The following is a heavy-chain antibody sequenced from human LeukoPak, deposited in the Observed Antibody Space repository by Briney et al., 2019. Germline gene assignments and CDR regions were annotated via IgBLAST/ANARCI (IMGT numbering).Heavy chain of an antibody. J-gene: IGHJ4*02. CDR1: GFTFNSYA. V-gene: IGHV3-30-3*01. CDR2: ISYDGSNK. CDR3: ARGIEWLEPLDY. D-gene: IGHD5-12*01. Sequence: PGGSLRLSCAASGFTFNSYAMHWVRQAPGKGLEWVAVISYDGSNKYYADSVKGRFTISRDNSKNTLYLQMNSLRTDDTAVYYCARGIEWLEPLDYWGQGTLVTVSS.